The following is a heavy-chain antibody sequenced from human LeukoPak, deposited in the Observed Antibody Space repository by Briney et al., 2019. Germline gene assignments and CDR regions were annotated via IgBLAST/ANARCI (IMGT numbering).Heavy chain of an antibody. V-gene: IGHV3-23*01. CDR2: ISGSGGST. CDR1: GSTFSSYA. J-gene: IGHJ4*02. D-gene: IGHD5-18*01. Sequence: GGSLRLSCAASGSTFSSYAMSWVRQAPGKGLEWVSGISGSGGSTYYADSVKGRFTVSRDNSKNTLYLQMNSLRAEDRAVYYCAKDVTWVQLCLDYWGQGTLVTVSS. CDR3: AKDVTWVQLCLDY.